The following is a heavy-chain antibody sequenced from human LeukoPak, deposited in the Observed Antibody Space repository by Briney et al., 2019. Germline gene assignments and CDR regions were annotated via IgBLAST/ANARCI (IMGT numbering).Heavy chain of an antibody. J-gene: IGHJ4*02. CDR3: ARDQRYCSSSSCPWEPFDY. D-gene: IGHD2-2*01. Sequence: GGSLRLSCAASGFTFSSYWMSWVRQAPGKGLEWVANIKQDGSEKYYVDSVKGRFTISRDNAKNSLYLQMNSLRAEDTALYYCARDQRYCSSSSCPWEPFDYWGQGTLVTVSS. V-gene: IGHV3-7*05. CDR1: GFTFSSYW. CDR2: IKQDGSEK.